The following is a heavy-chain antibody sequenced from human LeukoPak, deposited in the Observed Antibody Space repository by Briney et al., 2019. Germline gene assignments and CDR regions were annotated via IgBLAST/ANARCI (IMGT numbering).Heavy chain of an antibody. J-gene: IGHJ4*02. V-gene: IGHV3-48*03. CDR2: ISSSGSTI. CDR3: AGGQADYGDYVLD. D-gene: IGHD4-17*01. Sequence: GGSLRLSCAASGFTFSSYEMNWVRQAPGKGLEWVSYISSSGSTIYYADSVKGRFTISRDNAKNSLYLQMNSLRAEDTAVYYCAGGQADYGDYVLDWGQGTLVTVSS. CDR1: GFTFSSYE.